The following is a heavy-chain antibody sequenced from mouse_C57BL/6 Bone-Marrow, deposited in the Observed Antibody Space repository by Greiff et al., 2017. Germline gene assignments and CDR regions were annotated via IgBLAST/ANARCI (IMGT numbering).Heavy chain of an antibody. CDR2: IDPETGGT. V-gene: IGHV1-15*01. D-gene: IGHD4-1*01. CDR1: GYTFTDYE. J-gene: IGHJ2*01. CDR3: TRLLWDEGYYVDY. Sequence: VKLQESGAELVRPGASVTLSCKASGYTFTDYEMHWVKQTPVHGLEWIGAIDPETGGTAYNQKFKGKAILTADKSSSTAYMELRSLTSEDSAVYYCTRLLWDEGYYVDYWGQGTTLTVSS.